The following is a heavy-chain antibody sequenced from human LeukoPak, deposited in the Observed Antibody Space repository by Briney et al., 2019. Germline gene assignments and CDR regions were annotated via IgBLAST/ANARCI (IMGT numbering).Heavy chain of an antibody. V-gene: IGHV1-2*02. CDR2: INPNSGGT. J-gene: IGHJ4*02. D-gene: IGHD6-19*01. CDR1: GYTFTGYY. CDR3: ARSYSSGCIDY. Sequence: GASVKVSCKAPGYTFTGYYMHWVRQAPGQGPEWMGWINPNSGGTNYAQKFQGRVTMTRDTSISTAYMELSRLRSDDTAVYYCARSYSSGCIDYWGQGTLVTVSS.